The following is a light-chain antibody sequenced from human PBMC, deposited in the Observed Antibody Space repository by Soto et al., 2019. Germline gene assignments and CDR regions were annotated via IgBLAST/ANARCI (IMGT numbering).Light chain of an antibody. V-gene: IGKV3D-20*02. J-gene: IGKJ5*01. CDR2: GAS. Sequence: EIVLTQSPGTLSLSPGERATLSCRASQSVSSSYLAWYQQKPGQAPRLLIYGASNRATGIPDRFSGSGSGTDFTLTISRLEPEDFAVYYCQQRSNWPPTFGQGTRLEI. CDR1: QSVSSSY. CDR3: QQRSNWPPT.